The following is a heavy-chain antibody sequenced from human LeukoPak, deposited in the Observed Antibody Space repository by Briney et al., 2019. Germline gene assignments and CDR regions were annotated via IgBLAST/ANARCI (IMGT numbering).Heavy chain of an antibody. CDR3: ARGYSSGGSCYYMDV. D-gene: IGHD2-15*01. CDR2: INHSGST. J-gene: IGHJ6*03. CDR1: GGSFSGYY. V-gene: IGHV4-34*01. Sequence: SETLSLTCAVYGGSFSGYYWSWLRQPPGKGLEWIGEINHSGSTNYNPSLKSRVTISVDTSKNQFSLKLSSVTAADTAVYYCARGYSSGGSCYYMDVWGKGTTVTVSS.